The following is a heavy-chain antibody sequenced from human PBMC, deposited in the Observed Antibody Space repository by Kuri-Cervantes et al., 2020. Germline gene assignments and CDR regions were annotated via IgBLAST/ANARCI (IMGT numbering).Heavy chain of an antibody. D-gene: IGHD3-10*01. CDR2: ISAYNGNT. Sequence: ASVKVSCKASGYTFTSYGISWVRQAPGQGLEWMGWISAYNGNTNYAQKLQGRVTMTTDTSTSTAYMELRSLRSDDTAVYYCARDGPTCYYGSGSYCGLGSSGLDYWGQGTLVTVSS. J-gene: IGHJ4*02. CDR1: GYTFTSYG. V-gene: IGHV1-18*01. CDR3: ARDGPTCYYGSGSYCGLGSSGLDY.